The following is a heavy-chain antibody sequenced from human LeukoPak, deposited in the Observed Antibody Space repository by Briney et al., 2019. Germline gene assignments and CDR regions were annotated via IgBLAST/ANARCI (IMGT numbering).Heavy chain of an antibody. J-gene: IGHJ5*02. CDR1: GFTFSSYA. D-gene: IGHD3-22*01. CDR3: ARGPLRYYDSSGYYLMYNWFDP. V-gene: IGHV3-30-3*01. Sequence: GGSLRLSCAASGFTFSSYAMHWVRQARGKGLEWVAVISYDGSNKYYADSVKGRFTISRDNSKNTLYLQMNSLRAEDTAVYYCARGPLRYYDSSGYYLMYNWFDPWGQGTLVTVSS. CDR2: ISYDGSNK.